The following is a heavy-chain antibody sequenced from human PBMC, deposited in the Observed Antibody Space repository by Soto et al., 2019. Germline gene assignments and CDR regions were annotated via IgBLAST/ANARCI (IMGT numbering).Heavy chain of an antibody. D-gene: IGHD6-13*01. CDR3: ARAGWVEAAGKHFDY. CDR1: GFRFSNYE. V-gene: IGHV3-48*03. J-gene: IGHJ4*02. Sequence: PGGSLSLSCAASGFRFSNYEMNWVRQAPGKGLEWVSYISRDGISRLYQADSVKGRFTISRDNAKNSLYLQMNSLRAEDTAVYYCARAGWVEAAGKHFDYGGQGTLVTVSS. CDR2: ISRDGISRL.